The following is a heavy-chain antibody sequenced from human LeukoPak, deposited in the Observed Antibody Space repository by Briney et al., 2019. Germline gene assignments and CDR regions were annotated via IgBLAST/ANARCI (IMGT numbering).Heavy chain of an antibody. CDR3: ARIWLGRRRTVDLMSTGETDF. V-gene: IGHV3-30*02. D-gene: IGHD5/OR15-5a*01. CDR1: GFTFNTFG. CDR2: IRYDGTNK. Sequence: PGGSLRLSCVASGFTFNTFGMHWVRQAPGRGLEWVAFIRYDGTNKYYTDSVKGRFTISRDNSKNTLYLQMYSLRVEDTAVYYCARIWLGRRRTVDLMSTGETDFWGQGTLVSVSS. J-gene: IGHJ4*02.